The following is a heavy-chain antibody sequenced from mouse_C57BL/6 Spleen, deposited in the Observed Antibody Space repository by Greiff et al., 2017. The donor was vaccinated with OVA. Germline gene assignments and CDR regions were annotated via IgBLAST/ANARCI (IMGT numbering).Heavy chain of an antibody. V-gene: IGHV1-80*01. J-gene: IGHJ4*01. CDR1: GYAFSSYW. Sequence: VQLKESGAELVKPGASVKISCKASGYAFSSYWMNWVKQRPGKGLEWIGQIYPGDGDTNYTGKFKGKATLPADKSSSTAYMQLSSLTSEDSAVDVCARSLLRRDAMDYWGQGTSVTVSS. D-gene: IGHD1-1*01. CDR2: IYPGDGDT. CDR3: ARSLLRRDAMDY.